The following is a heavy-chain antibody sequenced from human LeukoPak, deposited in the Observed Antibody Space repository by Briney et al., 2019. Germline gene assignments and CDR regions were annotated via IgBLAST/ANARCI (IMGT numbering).Heavy chain of an antibody. Sequence: GGSLRLSCAASGFTFSSYSMNWVRQAPGKGLEWVSYISSSSSTIYYADSVKGRFTISRDNAKNSLYLQMNSLRAEDTAVYYCARVAAWAVAGYFDYWGQGTLVTVSS. CDR1: GFTFSSYS. V-gene: IGHV3-48*04. CDR2: ISSSSSTI. D-gene: IGHD6-19*01. CDR3: ARVAAWAVAGYFDY. J-gene: IGHJ4*02.